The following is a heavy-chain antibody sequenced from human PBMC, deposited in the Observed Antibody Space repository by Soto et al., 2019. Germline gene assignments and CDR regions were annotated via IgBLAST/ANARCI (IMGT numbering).Heavy chain of an antibody. CDR3: AKRTPPYTVTNAGGYYNT. J-gene: IGHJ5*02. V-gene: IGHV3-23*01. CDR2: ISGSGGST. Sequence: PGGSLRLSCAASGFTFSSYAMSWVRQAPGKGLEWVSAISGSGGSTYYADSVEGRFTISRDNSKNTLYLQMNSLRAEDTAVYYCAKRTPPYTVTNAGGYYNTWGQGTLVTVSS. D-gene: IGHD4-17*01. CDR1: GFTFSSYA.